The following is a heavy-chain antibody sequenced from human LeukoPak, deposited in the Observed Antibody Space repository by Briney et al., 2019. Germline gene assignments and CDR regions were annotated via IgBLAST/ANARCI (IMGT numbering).Heavy chain of an antibody. CDR1: GGSFSGYY. Sequence: SETLSLTCAVYGGSFSGYYWSWIRQPPGKGLEWIGEINHSGSTNYNPSLKSRVTISVDTSKNQFSLKLSSVTAADTAVYYCARAYFYSSSWYWFDPWGQGTLVTVSS. V-gene: IGHV4-34*01. J-gene: IGHJ5*02. CDR2: INHSGST. CDR3: ARAYFYSSSWYWFDP. D-gene: IGHD6-13*01.